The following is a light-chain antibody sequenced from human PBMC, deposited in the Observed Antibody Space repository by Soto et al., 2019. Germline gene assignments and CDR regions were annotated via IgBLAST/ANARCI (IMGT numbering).Light chain of an antibody. J-gene: IGLJ2*01. CDR3: QSYDSSLSGVV. V-gene: IGLV1-40*01. Sequence: QAVVKQPPSVSGAPGQRVTISCTGSSSNIGAGYDVHWYQQLPGTAPKLLIYGNSNRPSGVPDRFSGSKSGTSASLAITGLQAEDEADYYCQSYDSSLSGVVCGGGTKLTVL. CDR2: GNS. CDR1: SSNIGAGYD.